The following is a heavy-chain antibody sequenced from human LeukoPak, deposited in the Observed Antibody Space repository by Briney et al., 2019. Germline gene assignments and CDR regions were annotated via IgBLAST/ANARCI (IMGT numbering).Heavy chain of an antibody. Sequence: GGSLRLSCAASGFTFSSYGMHWVRQAPGKGLEWVSAISGSDSTYYADSVKGRFTISRDNSKNTLYLQMNSLRAEDTAVYYCAKDSPYAYYGSGSYWDYWGQGTLVTVSS. CDR1: GFTFSSYG. J-gene: IGHJ4*02. CDR3: AKDSPYAYYGSGSYWDY. CDR2: ISGSDST. V-gene: IGHV3-23*01. D-gene: IGHD3-10*01.